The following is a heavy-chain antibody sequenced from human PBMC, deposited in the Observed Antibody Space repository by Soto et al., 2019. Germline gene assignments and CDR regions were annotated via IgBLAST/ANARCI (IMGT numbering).Heavy chain of an antibody. D-gene: IGHD3-3*01. CDR3: AREFFYDS. V-gene: IGHV3-48*02. CDR2: ISSSSTI. J-gene: IGHJ4*02. CDR1: GFTFSSYN. Sequence: EVQLVESGGGLVQPGGSLRLSCAAAGFTFSSYNMNWVRQAPGKGLEWVSYISSSSTIYYADSVKGRFTISRDNAKNSLYLQMNSLRDEDTAVYYCAREFFYDSWGQGTLVTVSS.